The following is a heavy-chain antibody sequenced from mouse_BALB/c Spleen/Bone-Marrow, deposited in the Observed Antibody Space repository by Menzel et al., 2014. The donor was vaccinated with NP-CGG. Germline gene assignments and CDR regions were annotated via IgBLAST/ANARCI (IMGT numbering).Heavy chain of an antibody. CDR3: ARLSYYGLTDY. V-gene: IGHV4-1*02. D-gene: IGHD1-2*01. J-gene: IGHJ2*01. CDR2: INPDSNTI. CDR1: GFDFSRYW. Sequence: EVKLMESGGGPVQPGGSLKLSCAASGFDFSRYWMSWVRQAPGKGLEWIGEINPDSNTINYTPSLKDKFIISRDNAKNTLYLQMSKVRSEDTALYYCARLSYYGLTDYWGQGTTLTVSS.